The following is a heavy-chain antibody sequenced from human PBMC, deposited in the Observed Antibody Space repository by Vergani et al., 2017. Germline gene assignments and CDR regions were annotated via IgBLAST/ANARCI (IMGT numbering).Heavy chain of an antibody. V-gene: IGHV3-23*04. CDR2: ISGHGDRT. CDR1: GFRFSSYA. J-gene: IGHJ4*02. CDR3: AREERSNTSPFVGD. Sequence: VQLVESGGGVVQPGRSLRLSCAASGFRFSSYAMSWVRQTSGKGLEWVSAISGHGDRTYYADSVKGRFTISRDNSKNTVYLQMNSLKAEDRATYYCAREERSNTSPFVGDWGQGTLVTV. D-gene: IGHD2/OR15-2a*01.